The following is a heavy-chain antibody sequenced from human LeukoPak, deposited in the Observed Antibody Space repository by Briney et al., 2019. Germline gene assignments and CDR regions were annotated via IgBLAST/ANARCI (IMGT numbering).Heavy chain of an antibody. Sequence: PSETLSLTCAVYGGSFSGYYWSWIRQPPGKGLEWIGEINHSGSTNCNPSLKSRVTISVDTSKNQFSLKLSSVTAADTAVYYCARGNSYGYIRFDYWGQGTLVTVSS. CDR1: GGSFSGYY. CDR2: INHSGST. V-gene: IGHV4-34*01. J-gene: IGHJ4*02. CDR3: ARGNSYGYIRFDY. D-gene: IGHD5-18*01.